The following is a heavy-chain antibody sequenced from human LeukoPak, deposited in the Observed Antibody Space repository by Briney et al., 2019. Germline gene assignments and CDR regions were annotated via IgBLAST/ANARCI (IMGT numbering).Heavy chain of an antibody. D-gene: IGHD6-13*01. Sequence: SETLSLTCAVYGESFSGRYGSWIRQPPGKGLEWIGEINHRGSTSYSPSLKNRVTISVDTSKNQLSLTLSSVTAADTAVYYCARYAADGRTLEFWGQGTLVTVSS. CDR1: GESFSGRY. V-gene: IGHV4-34*01. CDR2: INHRGST. J-gene: IGHJ4*02. CDR3: ARYAADGRTLEF.